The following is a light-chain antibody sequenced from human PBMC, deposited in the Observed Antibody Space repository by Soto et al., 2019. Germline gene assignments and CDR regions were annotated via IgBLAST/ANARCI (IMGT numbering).Light chain of an antibody. Sequence: DIQMTQSPSSLSASVGDRVTITCRASQSISSYLNWDQQKPGKAPKLLLYAASSLQSGVPSRFSGSASGTDFALNISTMHPEDFANYFCQQRYSTPIFGGGNNVEIK. CDR1: QSISSY. CDR3: QQRYSTPI. J-gene: IGKJ4*01. CDR2: AAS. V-gene: IGKV1-39*01.